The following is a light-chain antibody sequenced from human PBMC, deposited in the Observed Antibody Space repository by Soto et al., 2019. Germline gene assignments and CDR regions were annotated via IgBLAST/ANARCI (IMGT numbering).Light chain of an antibody. CDR3: QQYGSSPWT. CDR1: QSVSSSY. J-gene: IGKJ1*01. V-gene: IGKV3-20*01. Sequence: EIVLTQSPGTLSLSPGERATLSCRASQSVSSSYLAWYQQKPGQAPRPLIYGASSRAIGIPDRFSGSGSGTVFTLTISRLEPEDLAVYYCQQYGSSPWTFGQGTKVEIK. CDR2: GAS.